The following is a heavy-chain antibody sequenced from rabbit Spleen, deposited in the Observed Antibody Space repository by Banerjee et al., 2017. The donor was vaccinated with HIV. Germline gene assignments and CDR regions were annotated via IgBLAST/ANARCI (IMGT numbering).Heavy chain of an antibody. V-gene: IGHV1S40*01. CDR2: AYVGSSGST. CDR3: ARGPPYAGYSTYGYVYFNL. D-gene: IGHD7-1*01. CDR1: GFSFSSRYY. Sequence: QSLEESGGDLVKPGASLTLTCTASGFSFSSRYYMCWVRQAPGKGLEWVACAYVGSSGSTYSATWAKGRFTISKTSSTTVTLQMTSLTAADTATYFCARGPPYAGYSTYGYVYFNLWGQGTLVTVS. J-gene: IGHJ4*01.